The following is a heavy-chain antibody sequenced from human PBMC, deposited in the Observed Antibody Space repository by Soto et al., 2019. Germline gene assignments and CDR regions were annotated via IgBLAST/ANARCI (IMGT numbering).Heavy chain of an antibody. CDR3: ARARGWYRVGYFDY. D-gene: IGHD6-19*01. Sequence: SETLSLTCTVSGGSISSYYWSWIRQPPGKGLEWIGYIYYSGSTNYNPSLKSRVTISVDTSKNQFSLKLSSVTAADTAVYYCARARGWYRVGYFDYWGQGTLVTVSS. J-gene: IGHJ4*02. CDR2: IYYSGST. CDR1: GGSISSYY. V-gene: IGHV4-59*01.